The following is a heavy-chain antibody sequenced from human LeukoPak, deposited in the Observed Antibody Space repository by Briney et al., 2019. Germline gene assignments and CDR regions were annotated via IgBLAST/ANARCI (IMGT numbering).Heavy chain of an antibody. J-gene: IGHJ5*02. Sequence: GGSLRLSCAASGFTFSSYSRNWVRQAPGKGLEWVPSISSSSSYIYYADSVKGRFTISRDNAKNSLYLQMNSLRAEDTAVYYCERDRRGDIVVVPAAKWFDPWGQGTLVTVSS. CDR2: ISSSSSYI. CDR1: GFTFSSYS. V-gene: IGHV3-21*01. CDR3: ERDRRGDIVVVPAAKWFDP. D-gene: IGHD2-2*01.